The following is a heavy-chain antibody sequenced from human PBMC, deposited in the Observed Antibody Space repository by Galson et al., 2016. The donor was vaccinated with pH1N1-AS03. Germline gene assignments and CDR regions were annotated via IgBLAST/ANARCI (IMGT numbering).Heavy chain of an antibody. CDR1: GFSSSEYS. Sequence: SLRLSCAASGFSSSEYSMDWVRQTPGRGLEWLSFISTSGTTIYYADSVKGRFTISRDNAKNSLYLQMNSLRAEDTAVYYCARGWRENSFDMWGQGTMVTVSS. CDR3: ARGWRENSFDM. V-gene: IGHV3-48*04. D-gene: IGHD2/OR15-2a*01. CDR2: ISTSGTTI. J-gene: IGHJ3*02.